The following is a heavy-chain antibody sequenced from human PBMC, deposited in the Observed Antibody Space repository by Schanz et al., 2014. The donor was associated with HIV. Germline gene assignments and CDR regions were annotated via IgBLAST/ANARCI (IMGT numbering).Heavy chain of an antibody. CDR2: ISGSGERA. D-gene: IGHD2-2*01. Sequence: EVQLLESGGGLVQPGGSLRLSCVTSGFTFSSHGMNWVRQAPGKGLEWVSAISGSGERAFHADSVKGRFTISRDNSQNTLYLHMHSLRAEDTAVYYCAKDIRRDAGGYAYLDALDIWGQGTMVTVS. V-gene: IGHV3-23*01. CDR3: AKDIRRDAGGYAYLDALDI. J-gene: IGHJ3*02. CDR1: GFTFSSHG.